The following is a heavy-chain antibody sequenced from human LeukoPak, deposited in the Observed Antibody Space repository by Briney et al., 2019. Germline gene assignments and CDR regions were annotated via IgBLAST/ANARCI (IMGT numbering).Heavy chain of an antibody. CDR3: AKDRGIAVAHYFDY. Sequence: GGSLRLSCAASGFTFSSYGMHWVRQAPGKGLEWVAVISYDGSNKYYADSVKGRFTISRDNSKSTLYLQMNSLRAEDTAVYYCAKDRGIAVAHYFDYWGQGTLVTVSS. CDR2: ISYDGSNK. J-gene: IGHJ4*02. V-gene: IGHV3-30*18. D-gene: IGHD6-19*01. CDR1: GFTFSSYG.